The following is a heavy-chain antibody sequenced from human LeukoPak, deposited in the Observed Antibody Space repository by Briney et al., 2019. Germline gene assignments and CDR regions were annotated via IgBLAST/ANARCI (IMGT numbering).Heavy chain of an antibody. Sequence: GGSLRLSCAASESTLANYAVAWFRQAPGEGLQWVSSISGSGDITYYADSVRGRFTVSRDNSKNTMFLQMNSLRAEDAAVYYCAKARGQWLVGGAYFDYWGQGTLVTVSP. CDR3: AKARGQWLVGGAYFDY. D-gene: IGHD6-19*01. V-gene: IGHV3-23*01. J-gene: IGHJ4*02. CDR1: ESTLANYA. CDR2: ISGSGDIT.